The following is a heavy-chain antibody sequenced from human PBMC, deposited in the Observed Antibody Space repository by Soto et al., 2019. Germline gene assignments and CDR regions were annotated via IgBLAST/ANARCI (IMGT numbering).Heavy chain of an antibody. CDR1: GGFFSGYY. Sequence: PSETLSLTCAVYGGFFSGYYWSWIRQPPGKGLEWIGEINHSGSTNYNPSLKSRVTISVDTSKNQFSLKLSSVTAADTAVYYCASPYCSGGSCVNLDYMDVWGKGTTVTVSS. J-gene: IGHJ6*03. CDR2: INHSGST. CDR3: ASPYCSGGSCVNLDYMDV. V-gene: IGHV4-34*01. D-gene: IGHD2-15*01.